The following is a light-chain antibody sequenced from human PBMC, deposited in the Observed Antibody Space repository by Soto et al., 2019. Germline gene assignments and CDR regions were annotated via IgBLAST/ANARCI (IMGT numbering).Light chain of an antibody. CDR2: GAS. CDR3: HHYYNSPPFP. J-gene: IGKJ3*01. CDR1: ENVRTF. V-gene: IGKV3-11*01. Sequence: EVVLTQSPSTLSLSPGERATLSCRASENVRTFVDWYQQKPGKAPRLLIYGASNRATGIPARFSGSGSGTDFTLTISNLEPEDFAVYYCHHYYNSPPFPFGPGTTVDF.